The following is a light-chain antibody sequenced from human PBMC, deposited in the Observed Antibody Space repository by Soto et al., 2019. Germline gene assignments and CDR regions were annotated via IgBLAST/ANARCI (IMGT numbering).Light chain of an antibody. CDR1: SSDVGGYNY. J-gene: IGLJ2*01. CDR2: DVS. CDR3: NSYTSTSSLVL. V-gene: IGLV2-14*01. Sequence: QSALTQPASVSGSPGQSITISCTGTSSDVGGYNYVSWYQQHPGIAPKLIIYDVSYRPSGVSDRFSGSKSGNTASLAISGLQAEDEADYYCNSYTSTSSLVLFGGGTKLTVL.